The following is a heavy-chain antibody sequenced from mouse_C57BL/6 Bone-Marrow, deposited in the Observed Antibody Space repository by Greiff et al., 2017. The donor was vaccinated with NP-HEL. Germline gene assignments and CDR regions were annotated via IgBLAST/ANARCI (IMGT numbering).Heavy chain of an antibody. CDR3: ARLVYDFAMDY. J-gene: IGHJ4*01. CDR2: IYPGDGDT. Sequence: QVQLQQSGPELVKPGASVKISCKASGYAFSSSWMNWVKQRPGKGLEWIGRIYPGDGDTNYNGKFKGKATLTADKSSSTAYMQLSSLTSEDSAVYFCARLVYDFAMDYWGQGTSVTVSS. D-gene: IGHD2-3*01. CDR1: GYAFSSSW. V-gene: IGHV1-82*01.